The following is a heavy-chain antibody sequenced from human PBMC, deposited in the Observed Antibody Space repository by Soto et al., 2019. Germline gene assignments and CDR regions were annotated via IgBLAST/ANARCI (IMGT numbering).Heavy chain of an antibody. D-gene: IGHD3-22*01. J-gene: IGHJ6*02. CDR1: GYTFTAYY. CDR2: INPNSGGT. V-gene: IGHV1-2*04. Sequence: QVQLVQSGPEVRKPGASLKVSCKASGYTFTAYYIHWVRQVPGRGLEWVGWINPNSGGTYYAQKFQAWSTMTRDTSISTAYLELSGLTSNDTAVYYCARANTIRPYYFNMDVWGQGTTVTVSS. CDR3: ARANTIRPYYFNMDV.